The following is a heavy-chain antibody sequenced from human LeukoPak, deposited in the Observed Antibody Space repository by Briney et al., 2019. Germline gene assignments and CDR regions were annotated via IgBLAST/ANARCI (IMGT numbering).Heavy chain of an antibody. CDR2: IRQDGSQK. CDR3: ASESLGYCSGDSCYSGDY. Sequence: PGGSLRLSCVASGFTFSSYWMSWVRQAPGKGLEWVATIRQDGSQKYYVDSVKGRFTISRDDAKNSLYLQMNSLRAEDTAIYYCASESLGYCSGDSCYSGDYWGQGTLVTVSS. V-gene: IGHV3-7*03. CDR1: GFTFSSYW. D-gene: IGHD2-15*01. J-gene: IGHJ4*02.